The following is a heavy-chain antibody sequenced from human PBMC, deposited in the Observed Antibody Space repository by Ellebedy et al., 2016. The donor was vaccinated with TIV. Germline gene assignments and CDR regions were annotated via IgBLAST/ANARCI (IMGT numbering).Heavy chain of an antibody. V-gene: IGHV4-59*01. CDR3: ARGYSGYDLRFDY. J-gene: IGHJ4*02. D-gene: IGHD5-12*01. CDR1: DGSISSYY. Sequence: MPSETLSLTCTVSDGSISSYYWSWIGPPPGKGLEWIGYIYYSGSTNYNPSLKSRVTISVDTSKNQFSLKLSSVTAADTAVYYCARGYSGYDLRFDYWGQGTLVTVSS. CDR2: IYYSGST.